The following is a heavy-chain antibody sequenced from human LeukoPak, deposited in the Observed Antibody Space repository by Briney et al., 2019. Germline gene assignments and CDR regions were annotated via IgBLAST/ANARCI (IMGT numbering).Heavy chain of an antibody. CDR3: ARISMTTVTTDY. CDR2: ISYDGSNK. J-gene: IGHJ4*02. V-gene: IGHV3-30*04. CDR1: GFTFSSYA. D-gene: IGHD4-17*01. Sequence: GGSLRLSCAASGFTFSSYAMHWVRQAPGKGLEWVAVISYDGSNKYYADSVKGRFTISGDNSKNTLYLQMNSLRAEDTAVYYCARISMTTVTTDYWGQGTLVTVSS.